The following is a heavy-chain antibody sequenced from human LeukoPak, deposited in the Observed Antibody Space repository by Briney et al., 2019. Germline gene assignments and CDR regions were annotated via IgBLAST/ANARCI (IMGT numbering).Heavy chain of an antibody. CDR1: GFPFSTYS. D-gene: IGHD3-9*01. CDR2: ISSSSSYI. CDR3: AKDPLRYFDWLLSYFDY. V-gene: IGHV3-21*04. J-gene: IGHJ4*02. Sequence: GGSLRLSCAASGFPFSTYSMNWVRQAPGKGLEWVSSISSSSSYIYYADSVKGRFTISRDNSKNTLYLQMNSLRAEDTAVYYCAKDPLRYFDWLLSYFDYWGQGTLVTVSS.